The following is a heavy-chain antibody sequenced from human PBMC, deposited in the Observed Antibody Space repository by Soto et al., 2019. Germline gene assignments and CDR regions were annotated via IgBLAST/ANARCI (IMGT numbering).Heavy chain of an antibody. J-gene: IGHJ4*02. CDR3: ARQGNGAEGFDY. D-gene: IGHD4-17*01. CDR2: FYPGDSDT. CDR1: GYYFPSYW. Sequence: PGESLKISCKGSGYYFPSYWIGWVRQMPGKGLEWMGIFYPGDSDTRYSPSFQGQVTISADRSISAAYLQWSSLKPSDTAMYYCARQGNGAEGFDYWGQGTLVTVSS. V-gene: IGHV5-51*01.